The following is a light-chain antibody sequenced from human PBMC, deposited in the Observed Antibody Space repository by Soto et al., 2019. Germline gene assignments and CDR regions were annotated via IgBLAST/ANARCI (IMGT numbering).Light chain of an antibody. Sequence: QPVLTQPPSVSGAPGQRVTISCTGSSSNIGAGYDVHWYQQLPGTAPKLLIYGNSNRPSGVPDRFSGSKSGTSASLAITGLQAEDEADYYCQSYDSSLSPHDVFGTGTKLTVL. CDR3: QSYDSSLSPHDV. CDR1: SSNIGAGYD. CDR2: GNS. J-gene: IGLJ1*01. V-gene: IGLV1-40*01.